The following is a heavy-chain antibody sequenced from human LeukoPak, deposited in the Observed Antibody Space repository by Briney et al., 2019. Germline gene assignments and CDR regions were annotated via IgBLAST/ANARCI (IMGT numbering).Heavy chain of an antibody. CDR2: ISYDGSNK. CDR1: GFTFSSYG. Sequence: GGSLRLSCAASGFTFSSYGMHWVRQAPGKGLEWVAVISYDGSNKYYADSVKGRFTISRDNSKNTLYLQMNSLRAEDTAVYYCARNQDPYSSGWYGGGFDYWGQGTLVTVSS. D-gene: IGHD6-19*01. CDR3: ARNQDPYSSGWYGGGFDY. V-gene: IGHV3-30*03. J-gene: IGHJ4*02.